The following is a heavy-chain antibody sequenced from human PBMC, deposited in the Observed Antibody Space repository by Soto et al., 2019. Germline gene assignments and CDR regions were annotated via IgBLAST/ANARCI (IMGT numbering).Heavy chain of an antibody. J-gene: IGHJ3*02. CDR2: ISGSGGTT. Sequence: PGGSLRLSCAASGFTFSSYAMSWVRQAPGKGLEWVSGISGSGGTTYYADSVKGRFTISRDNSKNTLYLQMNSLRAEDTAVYYCAKDLFMYYYGSGSYINTFDIWGQGTMVTVS. V-gene: IGHV3-23*01. CDR3: AKDLFMYYYGSGSYINTFDI. CDR1: GFTFSSYA. D-gene: IGHD3-10*01.